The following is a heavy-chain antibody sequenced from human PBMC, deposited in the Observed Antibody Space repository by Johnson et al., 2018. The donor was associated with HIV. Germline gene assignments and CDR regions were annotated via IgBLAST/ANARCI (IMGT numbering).Heavy chain of an antibody. CDR2: IRYDESNQ. CDR3: ARLYCSSTSCYEGGGDAFDI. V-gene: IGHV3-30*02. D-gene: IGHD2-2*01. CDR1: GFTFSNYG. Sequence: QVQLVESGGGLVQPGGSLRLSCVASGFTFSNYGMHWVRQAPGKGLEWVAFIRYDESNQYYADSLKGRFTISRDNSKNTLYLQLNSLRAEDTAVYYCARLYCSSTSCYEGGGDAFDIWGQGTMVTVSS. J-gene: IGHJ3*02.